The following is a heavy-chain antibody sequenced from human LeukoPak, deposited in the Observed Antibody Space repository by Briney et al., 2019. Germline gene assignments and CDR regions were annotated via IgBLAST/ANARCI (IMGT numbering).Heavy chain of an antibody. D-gene: IGHD6-13*01. CDR3: ARDRWGYIAAAAAYYYYYMDV. V-gene: IGHV3-7*01. CDR2: IKQDGSEK. J-gene: IGHJ6*03. CDR1: VFTFSSYC. Sequence: GGSLRLSCAASVFTFSSYCMSWVRQAAGKGLEWVANIKQDGSEKYYVDSVKGRFTISRDNAKNSLYLQMNSLRAEDTAVYYCARDRWGYIAAAAAYYYYYMDVWGKGTTVTVSS.